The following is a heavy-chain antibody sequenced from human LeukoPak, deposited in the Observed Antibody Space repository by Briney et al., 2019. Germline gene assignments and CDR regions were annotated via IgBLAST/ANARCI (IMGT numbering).Heavy chain of an antibody. CDR2: INPSGGST. CDR1: GYTFTSYY. Sequence: GASVKVSCKASGYTFTSYYMHWVRQAPGQGLEWMGIINPSGGSTSYAQKFQGRATMTRDTSTSTVYMELSSLRSEDTAVYYCARATVTTAYFDYWGQGTLVTVSS. J-gene: IGHJ4*02. V-gene: IGHV1-46*01. D-gene: IGHD4-17*01. CDR3: ARATVTTAYFDY.